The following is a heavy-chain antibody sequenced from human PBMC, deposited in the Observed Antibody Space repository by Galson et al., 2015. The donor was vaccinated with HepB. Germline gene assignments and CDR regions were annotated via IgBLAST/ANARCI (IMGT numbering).Heavy chain of an antibody. Sequence: SLRLSCAASGFTFSAYNMHWVRQAPGKGLEWLSIVSRDGRIAYYTDSVKGHFTISRDNSKNSLFLQVDGLRPEDTAMYYCAKDFEWNFDLWGQGTLVTVSS. CDR2: VSRDGRIA. J-gene: IGHJ4*02. CDR3: AKDFEWNFDL. D-gene: IGHD3-3*01. V-gene: IGHV3-30*04. CDR1: GFTFSAYN.